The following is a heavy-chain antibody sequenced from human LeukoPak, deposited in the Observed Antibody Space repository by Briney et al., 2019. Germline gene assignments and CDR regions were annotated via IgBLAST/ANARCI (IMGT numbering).Heavy chain of an antibody. CDR3: ARVGCSSTSCYTFDY. CDR1: GFTFSSYG. CDR2: INSDGSST. Sequence: PGRSLRLSCAASGFTFSSYGMHWVRQAPGKGLVGVSRINSDGSSTSYADFVKGRFTISRDNAKNTLHLQMNSLRAEGTAVYYCARVGCSSTSCYTFDYWGQGTLVTVSS. J-gene: IGHJ4*02. D-gene: IGHD2-2*02. V-gene: IGHV3-74*01.